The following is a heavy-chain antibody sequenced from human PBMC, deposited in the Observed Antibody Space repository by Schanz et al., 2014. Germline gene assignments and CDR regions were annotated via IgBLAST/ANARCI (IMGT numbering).Heavy chain of an antibody. J-gene: IGHJ2*01. D-gene: IGHD3-16*01. CDR2: IIPILGIA. V-gene: IGHV1-69*02. Sequence: QVQLVQSGAEVKKPGSSVKVSCKASGGTFSSYTISWVRQAPGQGLEWMGRIIPILGIANYAQNFQGRVTITTDTSANTAYMELRSLRSDDTAHYYCVRVPSRDVSFDLWGRGTLVTVSS. CDR3: VRVPSRDVSFDL. CDR1: GGTFSSYT.